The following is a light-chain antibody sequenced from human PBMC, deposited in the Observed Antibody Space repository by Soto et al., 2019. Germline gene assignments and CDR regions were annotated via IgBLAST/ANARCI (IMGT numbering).Light chain of an antibody. V-gene: IGLV3-21*02. J-gene: IGLJ7*01. CDR1: NIGTKS. CDR3: QVWDSDSEHYV. Sequence: SYVLTQPSSVSVAPGQTARIPCGGDNIGTKSVHWYRQRPGQAPVLVVYDDTSRPSGTPDRVSGSNSGNTATLTISRVEAGDEADYYCQVWDSDSEHYVFGGGTQLTVL. CDR2: DDT.